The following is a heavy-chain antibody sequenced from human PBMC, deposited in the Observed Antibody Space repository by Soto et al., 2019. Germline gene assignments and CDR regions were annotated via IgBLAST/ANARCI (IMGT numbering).Heavy chain of an antibody. Sequence: GASVKVSCKASGYTFTGYYMHWVRQAPGQGLEWMGWINPNSGGTNDAPKFQGRGTKTRDTSISTAYMELSRLRTDDSAVYYCGRGWELIHFYFDSWGQGTLVTVSS. CDR1: GYTFTGYY. J-gene: IGHJ4*02. CDR2: INPNSGGT. CDR3: GRGWELIHFYFDS. D-gene: IGHD1-26*01. V-gene: IGHV1-2*02.